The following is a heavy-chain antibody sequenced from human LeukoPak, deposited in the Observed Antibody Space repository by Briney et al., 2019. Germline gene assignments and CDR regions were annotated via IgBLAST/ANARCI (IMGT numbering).Heavy chain of an antibody. V-gene: IGHV3-74*01. CDR3: ASTRYFDWLLLKF. CDR1: GLTFSSNW. Sequence: GGSLRLSCAASGLTFSSNWMHWVRQAPGKGLVWVSRISSDGSGTSYVDSVKGRFTISRDNAKNTLYLQMNSLRVEDTAVYYCASTRYFDWLLLKFWGQGSLVTVSS. D-gene: IGHD3-9*01. J-gene: IGHJ4*02. CDR2: ISSDGSGT.